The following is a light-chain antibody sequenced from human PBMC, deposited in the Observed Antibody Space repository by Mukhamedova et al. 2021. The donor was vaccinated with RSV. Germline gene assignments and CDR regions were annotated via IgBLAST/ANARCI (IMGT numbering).Light chain of an antibody. CDR3: QQSSSVPRT. J-gene: IGKJ1*01. Sequence: GKAPKLLIYAASSLQGGVPSRFSGSGYGTEFALTISTLQPEDFATYYCQQSSSVPRTFGQGTRVETK. CDR2: AAS. V-gene: IGKV1-39*01.